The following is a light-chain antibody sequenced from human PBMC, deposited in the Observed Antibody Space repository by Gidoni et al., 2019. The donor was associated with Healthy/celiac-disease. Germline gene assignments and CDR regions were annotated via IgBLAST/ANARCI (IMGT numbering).Light chain of an antibody. V-gene: IGKV1-39*01. CDR3: QQSYSTPFT. J-gene: IGKJ3*01. Sequence: DIQMTQSPSSLSASVGDRVTITCRASQSISSYLNWYQQKPGKVPKLLIYAASRLQSGVPSRFSGSGSGTDFTLTISSLQPGDFATYYCQQSYSTPFTFGPGTKVDVK. CDR2: AAS. CDR1: QSISSY.